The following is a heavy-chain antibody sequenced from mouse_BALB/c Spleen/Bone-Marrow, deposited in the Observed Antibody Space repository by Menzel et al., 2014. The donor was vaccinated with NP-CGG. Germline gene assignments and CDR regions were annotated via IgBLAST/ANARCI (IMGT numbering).Heavy chain of an antibody. V-gene: IGHV1-77*01. D-gene: IGHD1-2*01. Sequence: QVQLQQSGAELARPGASVKLSCKASGYTFTDYYINWMKQRTGQGLEWIGEIYPGSDNTYYNEKFKGKATLTADKSSSTTYMQLSSLTSEDSAVYFCARTTTATSYWGQGTLVPVSA. CDR2: IYPGSDNT. CDR1: GYTFTDYY. J-gene: IGHJ3*01. CDR3: ARTTTATSY.